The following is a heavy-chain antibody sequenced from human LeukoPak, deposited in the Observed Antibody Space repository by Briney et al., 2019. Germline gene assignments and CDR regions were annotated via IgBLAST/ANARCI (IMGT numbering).Heavy chain of an antibody. CDR2: ISSTGGTT. J-gene: IGHJ6*03. CDR3: ARDSDGRQEFYYMDV. D-gene: IGHD1-1*01. V-gene: IGHV3-23*01. Sequence: GGSLRLSCAASGITFSSYGMSWVRQAPGKGLEWVSSISSTGGTTYYADSVKGRFTISRDNSKNTLYLQMNSLRAEDTAVYYCARDSDGRQEFYYMDVWGKGTTVTVSS. CDR1: GITFSSYG.